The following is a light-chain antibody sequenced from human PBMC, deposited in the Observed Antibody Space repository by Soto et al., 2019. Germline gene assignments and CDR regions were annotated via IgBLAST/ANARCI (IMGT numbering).Light chain of an antibody. J-gene: IGKJ2*01. CDR2: GAS. Sequence: EVVLTQSPGTLSLSPGESATLSCRASQSLSSSYLAWYQQRPGQAPRLLIYGASSRATGAPDRFSGSGSGTDFSLTISRLEPEDFAVYYCQQYGGSPPNTFGQGTKLEIK. CDR3: QQYGGSPPNT. V-gene: IGKV3-20*01. CDR1: QSLSSSY.